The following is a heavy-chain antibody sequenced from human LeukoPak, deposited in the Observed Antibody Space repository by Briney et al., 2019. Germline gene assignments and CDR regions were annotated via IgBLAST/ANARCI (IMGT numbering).Heavy chain of an antibody. CDR1: GFTFSSYW. CDR2: IKQDGSEK. Sequence: PGGSLRLSCAASGFTFSSYWMSWVRQAPGKGLEWVANIKQDGSEKYYADSVKGRFTISRDNAKNSLYLQMNSLRAEDTALYYCAKARAAARPHTRYYYYGMDVWGQGTTVTASS. J-gene: IGHJ6*02. CDR3: AKARAAARPHTRYYYYGMDV. V-gene: IGHV3-7*03. D-gene: IGHD6-13*01.